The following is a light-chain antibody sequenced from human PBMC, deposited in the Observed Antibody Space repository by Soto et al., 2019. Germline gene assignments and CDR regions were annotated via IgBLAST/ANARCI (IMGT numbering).Light chain of an antibody. CDR1: QSVSS. CDR3: QQYGSPPRR. V-gene: IGKV3-20*01. J-gene: IGKJ1*01. CDR2: GAS. Sequence: EIVLTQSPGTLSLSPGERATLFCRASQSVSSLAWYQQKPGQGPRLLIYGASSRATGIPDRFSGSGSGTDFTLTISRLEPEDFAVYYCQQYGSPPRRFGQGTKVEIK.